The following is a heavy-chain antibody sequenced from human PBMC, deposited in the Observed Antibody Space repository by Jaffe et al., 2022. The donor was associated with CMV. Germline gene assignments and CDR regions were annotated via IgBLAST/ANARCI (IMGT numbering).Heavy chain of an antibody. CDR3: ASSSPPPGVVIEPTVEYYYYGMDV. V-gene: IGHV1-69*01. J-gene: IGHJ6*02. D-gene: IGHD3-3*01. Sequence: QVQLVQSGAEVKKPGSSVKVSCKASGGTFSSYAISWVRQAPGQGLEWMGGIIPIFGTANYAQKFQGRVTITADESTSTAYMELSSLRSEDTAVYYCASSSPPPGVVIEPTVEYYYYGMDVWGQGTTVTVSS. CDR1: GGTFSSYA. CDR2: IIPIFGTA.